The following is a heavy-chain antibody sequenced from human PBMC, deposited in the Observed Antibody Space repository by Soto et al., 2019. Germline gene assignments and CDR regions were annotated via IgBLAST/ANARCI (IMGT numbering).Heavy chain of an antibody. CDR1: GFTFSSYG. J-gene: IGHJ4*02. CDR2: ISYDGSNK. Sequence: GGSLRLSCAASGFTFSSYGMHWVRQAPGKGLEWVAVISYDGSNKYYADSVKGRFTISRDNSKNTLYLQMNSLRAEDTAVYYCAKDDLWFGENYFDYWGQGTLVTVSS. V-gene: IGHV3-30*18. CDR3: AKDDLWFGENYFDY. D-gene: IGHD3-10*01.